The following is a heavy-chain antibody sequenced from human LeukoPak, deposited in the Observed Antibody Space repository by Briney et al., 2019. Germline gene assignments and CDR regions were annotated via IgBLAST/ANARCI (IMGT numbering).Heavy chain of an antibody. J-gene: IGHJ6*03. CDR1: GFTFSSYA. CDR3: AKDGVIAAADYYYYYMDV. D-gene: IGHD6-6*01. CDR2: IIGSGGST. Sequence: PGGSLRLSCAASGFTFSSYAMSWVRQAPGKGLEWVSAIIGSGGSTYYADSVKGRFTISRDNSKNTLYLQMNSLRAEDTAVYYCAKDGVIAAADYYYYYMDVWGKGTTVTVSS. V-gene: IGHV3-23*01.